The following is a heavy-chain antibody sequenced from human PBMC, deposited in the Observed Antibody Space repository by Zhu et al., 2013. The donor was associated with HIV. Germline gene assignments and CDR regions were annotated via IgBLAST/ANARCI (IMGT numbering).Heavy chain of an antibody. CDR3: ARAGYSYGYPFDY. J-gene: IGHJ4*02. Sequence: QVELVQSGAEVKRPGASVKVSCKTSGYTFTTYYVHWVRQAPDQGLEWMGWINPNAGGTNYAQKFQGRVTMTRDTSTNTVYMEVSRLRSDDTAVYYCARAGYSYGYPFDYWGQGTLGHRLL. D-gene: IGHD5-18*01. V-gene: IGHV1-2*02. CDR1: GYTFTTYY. CDR2: INPNAGGT.